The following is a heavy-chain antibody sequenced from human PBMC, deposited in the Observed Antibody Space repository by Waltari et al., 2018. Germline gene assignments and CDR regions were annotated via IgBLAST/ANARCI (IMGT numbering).Heavy chain of an antibody. CDR3: SRDRLPDHYLYYYMDV. Sequence: QLVESGGAVVPPGGSLRLSCAASGFIFSRYGMHWVRQAPGKGLCWMAYVRYDVTTEYYGDSVRGRFTISRDSPENTVYLQMTSLRPDDTAIYYCSRDRLPDHYLYYYMDVWGKGTAVTISS. CDR2: VRYDVTTE. D-gene: IGHD2-21*01. CDR1: GFIFSRYG. J-gene: IGHJ6*03. V-gene: IGHV3-30*02.